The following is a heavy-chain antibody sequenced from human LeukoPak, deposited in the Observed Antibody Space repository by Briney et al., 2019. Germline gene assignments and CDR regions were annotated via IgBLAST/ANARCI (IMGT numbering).Heavy chain of an antibody. D-gene: IGHD3-22*01. CDR3: ARGQEWLLLHYFGY. J-gene: IGHJ4*02. V-gene: IGHV3-30-3*01. CDR1: GFTFSSYA. Sequence: GRSLRLSCAASGFTFSSYAMHWVRQAPGKGLEWVAVISYDGSNKYYADSVKGRFTISRDNSKNTLYLQMNSLRAEDTAVYYCARGQEWLLLHYFGYWGQGTLVTVSS. CDR2: ISYDGSNK.